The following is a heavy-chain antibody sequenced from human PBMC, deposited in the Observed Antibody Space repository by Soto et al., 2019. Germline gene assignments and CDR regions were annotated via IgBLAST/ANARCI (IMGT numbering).Heavy chain of an antibody. CDR3: AKQQGPGTPYYYAMDV. D-gene: IGHD1-1*01. CDR1: GFTFSSYA. Sequence: GGSLRISFAACGFTFSSYAMTWVRQAPGKGLEWVSTLSGSGGSTYYAASVKGRFTISRDNSKDTLYLEMNSLRGEDTAVYFCAKQQGPGTPYYYAMDVWGQGTAVTVSS. V-gene: IGHV3-23*01. CDR2: LSGSGGST. J-gene: IGHJ6*02.